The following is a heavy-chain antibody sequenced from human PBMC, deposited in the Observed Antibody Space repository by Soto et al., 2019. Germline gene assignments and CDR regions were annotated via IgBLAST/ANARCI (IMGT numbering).Heavy chain of an antibody. V-gene: IGHV3-11*01. J-gene: IGHJ4*02. CDR1: GFNFGDYY. CDR2: ISGSGFTI. D-gene: IGHD3-22*01. CDR3: ARVVDSGYYPDY. Sequence: PGGSLRLSCEASGFNFGDYYMTWIRQAPGKGLEWVSYISGSGFTIYYADSVKGRFTISRDNAKNSVLLQMNSLRADDTAMYYCARVVDSGYYPDYWGQGTLVTVSS.